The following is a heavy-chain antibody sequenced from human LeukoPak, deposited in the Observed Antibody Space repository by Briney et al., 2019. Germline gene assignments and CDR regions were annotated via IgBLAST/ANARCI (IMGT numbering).Heavy chain of an antibody. CDR3: GVGASSASEFDY. CDR2: ITGSSYKK. CDR1: GFTFSDYA. Sequence: GGSLRLSCAASGFTFSDYALNWVRKAPGKGLEWISSITGSSYKKYYAESLKGRVTISRDNAKNSLYLQMDSLRADDTAVYYCGVGASSASEFDYWGQGTLVTVSS. D-gene: IGHD1-26*01. V-gene: IGHV3-21*01. J-gene: IGHJ4*02.